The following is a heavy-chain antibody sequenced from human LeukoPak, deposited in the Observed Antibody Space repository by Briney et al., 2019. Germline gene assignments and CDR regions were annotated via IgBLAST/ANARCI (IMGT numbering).Heavy chain of an antibody. CDR2: IYHTGST. V-gene: IGHV4-38-2*02. D-gene: IGHD2-2*01. CDR3: AREKGYCSSSSCHAGVGSRNDYYYYMDV. CDR1: GYSISSSYY. J-gene: IGHJ6*03. Sequence: PSETLSLTCGVSGYSISSSYYWGWIRQPPEKGLEWIGSIYHTGSTYYNPSLKSRVTISVDTSKKQFSLKLSSVTAADTAVYYCAREKGYCSSSSCHAGVGSRNDYYYYMDVWGKGTTVTVSS.